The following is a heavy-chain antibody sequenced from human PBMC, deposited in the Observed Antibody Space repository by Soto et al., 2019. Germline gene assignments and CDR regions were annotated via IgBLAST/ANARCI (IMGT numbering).Heavy chain of an antibody. V-gene: IGHV3-23*01. Sequence: EVQLLESGGGWVQPGGSLRLSCATSGFTFSSYPMNWVRQAPGKGLEWVSGISAGGDSTYCADSVKGRFTIFRDNSKNSVYLQMNSLRAEDTAVYYCARRVWGQGTLVTVSS. J-gene: IGHJ4*02. CDR1: GFTFSSYP. CDR3: ARRV. CDR2: ISAGGDST.